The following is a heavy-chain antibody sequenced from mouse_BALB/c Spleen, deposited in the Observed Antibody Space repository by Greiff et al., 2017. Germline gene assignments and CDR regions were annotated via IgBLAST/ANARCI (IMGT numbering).Heavy chain of an antibody. D-gene: IGHD2-10*02. J-gene: IGHJ4*01. CDR2: IWAGGST. V-gene: IGHV2-9*02. CDR1: GFSLTSYG. Sequence: VKLVESGPGLVAPSQSLSITCTVSGFSLTSYGVHWVRQPPGKGLEWLGVIWAGGSTNYNSALMSRLSISKDNSKSQVFLKMNSLQTDDTAMYYCARQYGNYERVDYWGQGTSVTVSS. CDR3: ARQYGNYERVDY.